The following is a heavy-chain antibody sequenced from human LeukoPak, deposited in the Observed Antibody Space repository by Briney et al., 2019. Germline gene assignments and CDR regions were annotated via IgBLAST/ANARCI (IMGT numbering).Heavy chain of an antibody. CDR1: GFTFTSSA. V-gene: IGHV1-58*01. J-gene: IGHJ6*02. Sequence: VKVSCKASGFTFTSSAVQWVRQARGQRLEWIGWIVVGSGNTNCAQKFQERVTITRDMSTSTAYMELSSLRSEDTAVYYCAADQTVNYYYYGMDVWGQGTTVTVSS. CDR3: AADQTVNYYYYGMDV. CDR2: IVVGSGNT.